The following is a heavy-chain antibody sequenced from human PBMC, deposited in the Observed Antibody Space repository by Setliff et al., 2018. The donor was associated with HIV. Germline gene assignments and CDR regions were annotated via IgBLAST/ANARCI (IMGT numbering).Heavy chain of an antibody. Sequence: PSETLSLTCAVYGGSFSGYYWSWIRQPPGKGLEWIGEINHSGSTNYNPSLKSQVTISVDTSKNQFSLKLSSVTAADTAVYYCARGPRYYDILTGPYYYYYYMDVWGKGTTVTVSS. CDR3: ARGPRYYDILTGPYYYYYYMDV. V-gene: IGHV4-34*01. CDR2: INHSGST. D-gene: IGHD3-9*01. J-gene: IGHJ6*03. CDR1: GGSFSGYY.